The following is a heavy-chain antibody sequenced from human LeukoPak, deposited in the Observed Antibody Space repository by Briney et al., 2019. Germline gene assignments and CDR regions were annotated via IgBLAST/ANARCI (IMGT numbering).Heavy chain of an antibody. Sequence: GGSLRLSCAASGFTFSSYGMHWVRHAPGKGLEWVAVIWYDGSNKYYADSVKGRFTISRDNSKNTLYLQMNSLRAEDTAVYYCARDRSGYSDAFDIWGQGTMVTVSS. J-gene: IGHJ3*02. CDR1: GFTFSSYG. CDR2: IWYDGSNK. D-gene: IGHD6-13*01. CDR3: ARDRSGYSDAFDI. V-gene: IGHV3-33*01.